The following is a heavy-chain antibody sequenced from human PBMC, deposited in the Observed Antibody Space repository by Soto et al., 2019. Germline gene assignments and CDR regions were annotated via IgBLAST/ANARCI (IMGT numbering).Heavy chain of an antibody. V-gene: IGHV4-39*01. CDR2: IYYSGST. D-gene: IGHD5-18*01. CDR1: GGSISSSSYY. Sequence: SETLSLTCTVSGGSISSSSYYWGWIRQPPGKGLEWIGSIYYSGSTYYNPSLKSRVTISVDTSKNQFSLKLSSVTAADTAVYYCARRGIQLWLAHFDYWGQGTLVTVSS. CDR3: ARRGIQLWLAHFDY. J-gene: IGHJ4*02.